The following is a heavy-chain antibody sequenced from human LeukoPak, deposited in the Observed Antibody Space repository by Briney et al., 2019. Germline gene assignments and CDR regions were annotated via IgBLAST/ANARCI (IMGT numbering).Heavy chain of an antibody. CDR3: ARGRPTTSIAAAGVNWFDP. J-gene: IGHJ5*02. D-gene: IGHD6-13*01. V-gene: IGHV1-69*06. Sequence: SVKVSCKASGGTFSSYAISWVRQAPGQGLEWMGGIIPTFGTANYAQKFQGRVTITADKSTSTAYMELSSLRSEDTAVYYCARGRPTTSIAAAGVNWFDPWGQGTLVTVSS. CDR2: IIPTFGTA. CDR1: GGTFSSYA.